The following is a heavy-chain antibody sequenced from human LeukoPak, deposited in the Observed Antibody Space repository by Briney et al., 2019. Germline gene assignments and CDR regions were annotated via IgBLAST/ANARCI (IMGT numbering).Heavy chain of an antibody. J-gene: IGHJ4*02. D-gene: IGHD6-13*01. CDR2: ISGSGTNT. CDR3: AKGSVPIISSSYFDY. V-gene: IGHV3-23*01. Sequence: PGRSLTLSCAASGFSFRSYAMNWVRQAPGKGLEWVSVISGSGTNTYYADSVKGRFTISRDNSKNTLFLQMHSLRAEDTAVYYCAKGSVPIISSSYFDYWGQGTLVTVSS. CDR1: GFSFRSYA.